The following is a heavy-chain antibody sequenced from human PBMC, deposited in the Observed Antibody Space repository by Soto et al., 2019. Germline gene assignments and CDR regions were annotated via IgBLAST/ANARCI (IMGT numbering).Heavy chain of an antibody. D-gene: IGHD1-1*01. J-gene: IGHJ5*02. CDR3: AKDSSRYNWYGDGNHWFDP. V-gene: IGHV3-9*01. CDR2: ISWNSGSI. Sequence: GGSLRLSCAASGFTLDDDPLHGCRQVPGKGLKWVAGISWNSGSIAYADSVKGRFTISRDNAKNSLYLQMNSLRAEDTALYYCAKDSSRYNWYGDGNHWFDPWGQGTLVTISS. CDR1: GFTLDDDP.